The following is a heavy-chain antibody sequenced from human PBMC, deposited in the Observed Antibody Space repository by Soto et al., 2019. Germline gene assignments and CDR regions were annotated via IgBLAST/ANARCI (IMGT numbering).Heavy chain of an antibody. CDR2: IYYSGST. J-gene: IGHJ4*02. Sequence: QVQLQESGPGLVKPSETLSLTCTVSGGSISSYYWSWIRQPPGKGLEWIGYIYYSGSTNYNPSLKSRVTISVATSKNQFSLKLSSVTAAYTAVYYCARDKGDYVDYWGQGTLVTVSS. CDR3: ARDKGDYVDY. V-gene: IGHV4-59*01. D-gene: IGHD3-16*01. CDR1: GGSISSYY.